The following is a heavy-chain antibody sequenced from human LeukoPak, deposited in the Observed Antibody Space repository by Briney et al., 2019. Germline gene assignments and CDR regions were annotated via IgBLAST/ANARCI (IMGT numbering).Heavy chain of an antibody. CDR3: ARVDGPYYDFWSGYQNWFDP. Sequence: GGSLRLSCAASGFTFSSCWMSWVRQAPGKGLEWVANIKQDGSEKYYVDSVKGRFTISRDNAKNSLYLQMNSLRAEDTAVYYCARVDGPYYDFWSGYQNWFDPWGQGTLVTVSS. J-gene: IGHJ5*02. V-gene: IGHV3-7*01. D-gene: IGHD3-3*01. CDR2: IKQDGSEK. CDR1: GFTFSSCW.